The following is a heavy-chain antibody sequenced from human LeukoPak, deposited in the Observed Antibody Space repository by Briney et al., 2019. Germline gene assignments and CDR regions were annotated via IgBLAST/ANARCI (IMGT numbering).Heavy chain of an antibody. CDR3: ARVTIRVGATTS. CDR2: ISSSSSTI. V-gene: IGHV3-48*04. CDR1: GFTFSSYS. J-gene: IGHJ5*02. Sequence: PGGSLRLSCAASGFTFSSYSMNWVRQAPGKGLEWVSYISSSSSTIYYADSVKGRFTISRDNAKNSLCPQMNSLRAEDTAVYYCARVTIRVGATTSWGQGTLVTVSS. D-gene: IGHD1-26*01.